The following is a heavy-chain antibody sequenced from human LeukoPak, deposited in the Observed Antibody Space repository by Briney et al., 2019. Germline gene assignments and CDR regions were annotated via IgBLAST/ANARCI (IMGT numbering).Heavy chain of an antibody. CDR2: ISSGGRST. CDR3: AKDYYYSNSLFDY. CDR1: GFTFSNSA. V-gene: IGHV3-23*01. J-gene: IGHJ4*02. D-gene: IGHD4-11*01. Sequence: GSLRLSCAASGFTFSNSAMGWVRQAPGKGLKWVSGISSGGRSTYYADSVKGRFTISRDNSKNTLYLQMNSLRAEDTAVYYCAKDYYYSNSLFDYWGQGTLVTVSS.